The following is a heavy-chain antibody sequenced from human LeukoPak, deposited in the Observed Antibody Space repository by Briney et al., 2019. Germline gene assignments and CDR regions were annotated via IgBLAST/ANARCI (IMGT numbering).Heavy chain of an antibody. CDR2: ISGSLRGT. V-gene: IGHV3-23*01. CDR3: AKEWEVAGAIKPDY. CDR1: GFTFSSSA. Sequence: QTGGSLRLSCAASGFTFSSSAMSWVRQAPGKGLEWVSAISGSLRGTYYADSVKGRFTISRDNSKNTLYLQMNSLRAEDTAVYYCAKEWEVAGAIKPDYWGQGTLVTVSS. J-gene: IGHJ4*02. D-gene: IGHD6-19*01.